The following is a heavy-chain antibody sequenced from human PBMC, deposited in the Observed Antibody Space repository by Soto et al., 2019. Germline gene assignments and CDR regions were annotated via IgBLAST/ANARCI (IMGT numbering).Heavy chain of an antibody. CDR2: IIGSGFTK. CDR3: AKNQGVELVPLATVDWFDP. Sequence: XGSLRLSCAAAGFIFENFGMSWVRQAPGRGLEWISSIIGSGFTKYYADSVKGRFTISRDNSKSTVYLELNNLSAEDTAVYHCAKNQGVELVPLATVDWFDPWGQGSVVTVSS. D-gene: IGHD1-26*01. V-gene: IGHV3-23*01. CDR1: GFIFENFG. J-gene: IGHJ5*02.